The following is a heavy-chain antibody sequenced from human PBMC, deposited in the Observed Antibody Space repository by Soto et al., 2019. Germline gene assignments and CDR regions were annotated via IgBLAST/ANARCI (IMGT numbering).Heavy chain of an antibody. CDR2: IYYSGST. D-gene: IGHD1-26*01. J-gene: IGHJ5*02. CDR1: GGSISSYY. V-gene: IGHV4-59*08. Sequence: QVQLQESGPGLVKTSETLSLTCTVSGGSISSYYWSWIRQPPGKELEWIGFIYYSGSTNYNPSLKSRVTISVDTSRNQLSLKLSSVTAADTAVYYCARHSPGESWFDPWVQGTLVTVSS. CDR3: ARHSPGESWFDP.